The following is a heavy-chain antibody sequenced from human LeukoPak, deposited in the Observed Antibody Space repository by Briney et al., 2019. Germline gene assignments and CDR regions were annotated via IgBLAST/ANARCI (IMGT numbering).Heavy chain of an antibody. CDR2: IIPDSAGT. Sequence: ASARASCKDSGYTLTVYYMHWMRQALGEGGGWMGWIIPDSAGTYYAQNFQGTVTITRDTSISTAYMELSRLRPDDTAVYYCARGYSSGSSYYFDYWGQGTLVTVSS. CDR1: GYTLTVYY. D-gene: IGHD6-19*01. J-gene: IGHJ4*02. CDR3: ARGYSSGSSYYFDY. V-gene: IGHV1-2*02.